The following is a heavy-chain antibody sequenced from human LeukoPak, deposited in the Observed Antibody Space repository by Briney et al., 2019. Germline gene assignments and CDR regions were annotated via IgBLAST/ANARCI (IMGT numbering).Heavy chain of an antibody. V-gene: IGHV3-74*01. J-gene: IGHJ4*02. CDR3: ARDGTRRRSPSDY. Sequence: PGGSLRLSCAASGFTFSSYWMHWVRQAPGKGLVWVSRINSDGGSTSYADSVKGRFTISRDNAKNTLYLQMNSLRAEDTAVYCCARDGTRRRSPSDYWGQGTLVIVSS. CDR1: GFTFSSYW. CDR2: INSDGGST.